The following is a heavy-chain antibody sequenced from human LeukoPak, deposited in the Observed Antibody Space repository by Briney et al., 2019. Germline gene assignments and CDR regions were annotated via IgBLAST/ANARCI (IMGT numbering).Heavy chain of an antibody. V-gene: IGHV3-21*01. CDR2: ISSSSSYI. D-gene: IGHD5-24*01. J-gene: IGHJ4*02. Sequence: PGGSLRLSCAASGFTFSSYSMNWVRQAPGEGLEWVSSISSSSSYIYYADSVKGRFTISRDNAKNTLYLQMNSLRAEDTAVYYCARRIQGMAPYYFDYWGQGTLVTVSS. CDR3: ARRIQGMAPYYFDY. CDR1: GFTFSSYS.